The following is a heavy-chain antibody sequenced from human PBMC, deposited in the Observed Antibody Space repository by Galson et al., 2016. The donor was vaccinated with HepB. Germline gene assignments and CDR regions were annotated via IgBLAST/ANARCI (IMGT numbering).Heavy chain of an antibody. V-gene: IGHV3-74*01. CDR3: ARGAGGFDI. CDR2: ISSDGNIT. CDR1: GFTFRSYW. J-gene: IGHJ3*02. D-gene: IGHD6-19*01. Sequence: SLRLSCAASGFTFRSYWMHWARQAPGKGLVWVSRISSDGNITSYADSVKGRFTISRDNAKNTLYLQTNSLRGEDTALYYCARGAGGFDIWGQGTMVTVSS.